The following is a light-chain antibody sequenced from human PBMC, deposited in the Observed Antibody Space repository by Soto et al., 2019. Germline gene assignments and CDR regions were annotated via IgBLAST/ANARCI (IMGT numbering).Light chain of an antibody. CDR2: EVS. J-gene: IGLJ2*01. CDR1: SSDVGGYNY. Sequence: QSVLTQPASVSGSPGQSITISCTGTSSDVGGYNYVSWYQQHPGKAPKLMIYEVSNRPSGVSNRFSGYKSGNTASLTISGLQADDEAYYYCSSYTSSSTLVFGGGTKLTVL. V-gene: IGLV2-14*01. CDR3: SSYTSSSTLV.